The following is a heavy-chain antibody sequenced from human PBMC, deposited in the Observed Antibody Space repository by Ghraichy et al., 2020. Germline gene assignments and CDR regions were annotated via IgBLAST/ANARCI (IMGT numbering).Heavy chain of an antibody. CDR3: ARRGYGYNWFDP. J-gene: IGHJ5*02. CDR2: IYYTGPT. V-gene: IGHV4-39*01. D-gene: IGHD5-18*01. CDR1: GGSVTSSSYY. Sequence: SETLSLTCAVSGGSVTSSSYYWGWIRQPPGKGLEWIGTIYYTGPTFYNPSLKSRVAISIDTSKNQFSLRLTSVTATDTAVYYCARRGYGYNWFDPWGQGTLVIVSS.